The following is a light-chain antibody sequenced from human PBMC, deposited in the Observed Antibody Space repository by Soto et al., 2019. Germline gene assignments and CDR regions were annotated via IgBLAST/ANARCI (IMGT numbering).Light chain of an antibody. J-gene: IGKJ1*01. V-gene: IGKV1-6*01. CDR3: LQDYNYPWT. CDR1: QGITDD. CDR2: ATS. Sequence: AIQMTQSPSSLSASVGDRVTITCRASQGITDDLGWYQQKPAKAPKLLIYATSSLQSGVPSRFSGSGSGTDFTLTVSSLQPEDFATYYCLQDYNYPWTFGQGTKVEIK.